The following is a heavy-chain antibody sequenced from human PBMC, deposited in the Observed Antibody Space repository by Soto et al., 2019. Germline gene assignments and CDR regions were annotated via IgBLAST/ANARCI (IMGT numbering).Heavy chain of an antibody. CDR3: ARGGGYPLNWFDP. CDR2: VYHPGST. D-gene: IGHD5-12*01. Sequence: SETLSLTCAVSGLSVSSTNWWSWVRQTTGKGLEWIGDVYHPGSTKYNPSLESRVTISVDTSKNQFSLKLSSVTAADTAVYYCARGGGYPLNWFDPWGQGTLVTVSS. V-gene: IGHV4-4*02. CDR1: GLSVSSTNW. J-gene: IGHJ5*02.